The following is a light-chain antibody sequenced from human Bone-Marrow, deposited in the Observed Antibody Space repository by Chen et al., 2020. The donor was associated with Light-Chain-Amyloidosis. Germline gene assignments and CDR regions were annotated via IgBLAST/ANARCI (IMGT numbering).Light chain of an antibody. CDR3: QVWDRSSDRPV. V-gene: IGLV3-21*02. J-gene: IGLJ3*02. CDR1: NIGSTS. CDR2: DDS. Sequence: SYVLTHPSSVSVAPGQPATLSCGGNNIGSTSVHWYQQTPGQAHLLVVYDDSDRPSGIPERLSGSNSGNTATLTISRVEAGDEADYYCQVWDRSSDRPVFGGGTKLTVL.